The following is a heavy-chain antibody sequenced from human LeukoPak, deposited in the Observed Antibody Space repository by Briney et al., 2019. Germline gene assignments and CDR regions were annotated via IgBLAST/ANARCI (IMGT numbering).Heavy chain of an antibody. CDR1: GFTFSSYA. D-gene: IGHD3-22*01. CDR2: ISSNGGST. J-gene: IGHJ4*02. V-gene: IGHV3-64*01. Sequence: PGGSLRLSCAASGFTFSSYAMHWVRQAPGKGLEYVSAISSNGGSTYYANSVKGRFTISRDNSKNTLYLQMGSLRAEDTAVYYCARDFHYYDSSGYYSSFDYWGQGTLVTVSS. CDR3: ARDFHYYDSSGYYSSFDY.